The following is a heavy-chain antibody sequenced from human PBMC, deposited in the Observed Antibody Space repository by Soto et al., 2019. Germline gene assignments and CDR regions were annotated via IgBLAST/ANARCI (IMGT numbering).Heavy chain of an antibody. CDR1: GFIFSTYG. V-gene: IGHV3-30*18. J-gene: IGHJ4*02. D-gene: IGHD2-15*01. Sequence: QVQLVESGGGEVQPGRSLRLSCAASGFIFSTYGMHWVRQAPGKGLEWVAVISYDGSNKYYADSVKGRFTISRDNSKNTLYLQMNSLSAEDSAVYYCAKDRLGYCSGGGCYSVDYWGQGTLVTVSS. CDR3: AKDRLGYCSGGGCYSVDY. CDR2: ISYDGSNK.